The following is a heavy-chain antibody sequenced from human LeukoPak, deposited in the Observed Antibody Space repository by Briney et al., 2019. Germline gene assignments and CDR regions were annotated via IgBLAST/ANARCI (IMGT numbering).Heavy chain of an antibody. CDR3: ARGDSSGYSLDY. V-gene: IGHV4-39*07. Sequence: SETLSLTCTVSGGSISSSNYYWGWIRQPPGKGLEWIGSIYYSGGTYFNPSLKSRVTISVNTSKNQFSLKLSSVTAADTAVYYCARGDSSGYSLDYWGQGTLVTVSS. J-gene: IGHJ4*02. D-gene: IGHD3-22*01. CDR1: GGSISSSNYY. CDR2: IYYSGGT.